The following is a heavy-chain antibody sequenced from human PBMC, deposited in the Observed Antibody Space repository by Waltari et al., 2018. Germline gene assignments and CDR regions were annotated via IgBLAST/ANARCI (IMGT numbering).Heavy chain of an antibody. Sequence: QVQLVQSGAEVKKPGSSVKVSCKASGGTFSSYAISWVRQAPGQGLEWMGGIIPIFGTANYAQKFQGRVTITADESTSTAYMELSSLKTEDTAVYYCTILEIATANFDYWGQGTLVTVSS. CDR1: GGTFSSYA. D-gene: IGHD1-26*01. CDR3: TILEIATANFDY. J-gene: IGHJ4*02. V-gene: IGHV1-69*01. CDR2: IIPIFGTA.